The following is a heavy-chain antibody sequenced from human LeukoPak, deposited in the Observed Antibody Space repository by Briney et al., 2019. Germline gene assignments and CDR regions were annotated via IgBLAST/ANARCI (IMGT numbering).Heavy chain of an antibody. V-gene: IGHV4-4*07. J-gene: IGHJ4*02. D-gene: IGHD3-10*01. CDR3: ARDAKYYYGSRTYFFFEY. CDR2: IYTSGTT. CDR1: GDSFSTYY. Sequence: PSDTLSLTCTVSGDSFSTYYWSWIRQPAGKGLEWIGHIYTSGTTNYNPSLKRRVTMSIDTSKNPFSLKLSSITAADTAVYYCARDAKYYYGSRTYFFFEYWGQGTLLTVSS.